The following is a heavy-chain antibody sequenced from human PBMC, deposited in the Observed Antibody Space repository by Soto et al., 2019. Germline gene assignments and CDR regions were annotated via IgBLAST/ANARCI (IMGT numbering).Heavy chain of an antibody. V-gene: IGHV4-59*01. CDR2: IYYSGST. CDR3: ARTYYYDSSGYPYYFDY. CDR1: GGSISSYY. Sequence: QVQLQESGPGLVKPSETLSLTCTVSGGSISSYYWSWIRQPPGKGLEWIGYIYYSGSTNYNPSLQSRVTLSVATSKNQFSLKLSSVTAADKAVYYCARTYYYDSSGYPYYFDYWGQGTLVTVSS. D-gene: IGHD3-22*01. J-gene: IGHJ4*02.